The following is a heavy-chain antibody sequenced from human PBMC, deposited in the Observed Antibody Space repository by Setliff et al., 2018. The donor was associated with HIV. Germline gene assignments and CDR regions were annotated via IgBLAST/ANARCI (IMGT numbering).Heavy chain of an antibody. CDR3: ATDHHILTGYYTPPGY. Sequence: SVKVSCKASGGTFSSYAISWVRQAPGQGLEWMGGIIPILGIANYAQKFQGRVTITADKSTSTAYMELSSLRSEDTAVYYCATDHHILTGYYTPPGYWGQGTLVTVSS. CDR1: GGTFSSYA. D-gene: IGHD3-9*01. J-gene: IGHJ4*02. CDR2: IIPILGIA. V-gene: IGHV1-69*10.